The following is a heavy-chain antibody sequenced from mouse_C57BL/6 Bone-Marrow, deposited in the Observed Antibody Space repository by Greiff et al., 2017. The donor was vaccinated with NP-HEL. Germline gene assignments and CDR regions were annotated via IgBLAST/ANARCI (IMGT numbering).Heavy chain of an antibody. Sequence: DVQLQESGPGLVKPSPSLSLTCSVTGYSITSGYYWNWIRQFPGNKLEWMGYISYDGSNNYNPSLKNRISITRDTSKNQFFLKLNSVTTEDTATYYCARGWDWYFDVWGTGTTVTVSS. D-gene: IGHD3-3*01. J-gene: IGHJ1*03. CDR3: ARGWDWYFDV. V-gene: IGHV3-6*01. CDR2: ISYDGSN. CDR1: GYSITSGYY.